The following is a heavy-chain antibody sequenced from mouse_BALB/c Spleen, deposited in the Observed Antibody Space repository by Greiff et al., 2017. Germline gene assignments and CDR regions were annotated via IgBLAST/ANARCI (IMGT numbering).Heavy chain of an antibody. D-gene: IGHD2-3*01. V-gene: IGHV3-6*02. CDR2: ISYDGSN. J-gene: IGHJ3*01. CDR1: GYSITSGYY. Sequence: DVQLQESGPGLVKPSQSLSLTCSVTGYSITSGYYWNWIRQFPGNKLEWMGYISYDGSNNYNPSLKNRISITRDTSKNQFFLKLNSVTTEDTATYYCARDNLDGYFAYWGQGTLVTVSA. CDR3: ARDNLDGYFAY.